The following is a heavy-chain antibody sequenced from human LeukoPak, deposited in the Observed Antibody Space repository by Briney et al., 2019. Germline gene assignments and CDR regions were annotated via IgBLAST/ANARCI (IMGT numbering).Heavy chain of an antibody. J-gene: IGHJ3*02. V-gene: IGHV3-23*01. CDR3: AKRRVDSGGWRAFDI. CDR2: FSGSGDST. CDR1: GFTFSSYA. Sequence: GGSLRLSCAASGFTFSSYAMNWVRQAPGKGLEWVSAFSGSGDSTYYADSVKGRFTISRDNSKNRLYLQMNSLRAEDTAVYYCAKRRVDSGGWRAFDIWGQGTMVTVSS. D-gene: IGHD3-22*01.